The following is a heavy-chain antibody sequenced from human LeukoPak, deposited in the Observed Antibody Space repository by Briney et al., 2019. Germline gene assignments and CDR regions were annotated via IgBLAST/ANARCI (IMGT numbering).Heavy chain of an antibody. D-gene: IGHD4-23*01. CDR2: IKYDGTYT. V-gene: IGHV3-7*01. Sequence: GGSLRLSCEASGFDFINYYMSWVRQAPGKGLEWLANIKYDGTYTNYKDSVKGRLTLSRDNAKNSVYLQMNSLRAEDTAVYYCTRDEGATVATYRFDFWGRGTLVTVSS. J-gene: IGHJ4*02. CDR3: TRDEGATVATYRFDF. CDR1: GFDFINYY.